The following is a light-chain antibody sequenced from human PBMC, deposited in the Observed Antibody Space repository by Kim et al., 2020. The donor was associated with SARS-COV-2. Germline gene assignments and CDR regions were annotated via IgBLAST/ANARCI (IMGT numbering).Light chain of an antibody. CDR2: DAS. Sequence: DIQMTQSPSSLSASVGDRVTITCRASLDINTDLAWYQQKPGKVPKVLIYDASNLYSGVPSRFSGGGSGTEFTLTISSLQPEDVATYYCRRYNVAPLTFGQGTRLEIK. V-gene: IGKV1-27*01. CDR3: RRYNVAPLT. CDR1: LDINTD. J-gene: IGKJ5*01.